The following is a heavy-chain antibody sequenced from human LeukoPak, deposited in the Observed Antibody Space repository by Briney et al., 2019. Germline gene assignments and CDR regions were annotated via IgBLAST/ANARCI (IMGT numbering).Heavy chain of an antibody. V-gene: IGHV3-30*03. CDR3: ARAKWLRLLLLLDY. J-gene: IGHJ4*02. CDR1: GFTFSNYG. Sequence: GGSLRLSCAASGFTFSNYGMHWVRQAPGKGLEWVAVISYDGSNKFYADSVKGRFTISKDNSENTLFLQMNSLRPGDTAVYYCARAKWLRLLLLLDYWGQGTLVTVSP. D-gene: IGHD5-12*01. CDR2: ISYDGSNK.